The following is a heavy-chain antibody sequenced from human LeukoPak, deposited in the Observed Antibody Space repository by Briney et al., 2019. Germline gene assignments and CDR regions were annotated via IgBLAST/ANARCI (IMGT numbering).Heavy chain of an antibody. J-gene: IGHJ6*03. D-gene: IGHD3-10*01. CDR3: ARDRIWFGDMDV. V-gene: IGHV4-34*01. CDR1: GGSFSGYY. CDR2: INHSGST. Sequence: SETLSLTCAVYGGSFSGYYWSWIRQPPGKGLEWIGEINHSGSTNYNPSLKSRVTISVDTSKNQFSLKLSSVTAADTAVYYCARDRIWFGDMDVWGKGTTVTVSS.